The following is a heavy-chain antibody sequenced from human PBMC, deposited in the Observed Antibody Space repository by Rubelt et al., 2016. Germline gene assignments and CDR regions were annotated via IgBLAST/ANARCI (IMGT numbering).Heavy chain of an antibody. CDR3: ARAQIGYSYDNDDAFDI. D-gene: IGHD5-18*01. J-gene: IGHJ3*02. CDR1: GFTLSSYW. CDR2: VNSHGSST. Sequence: EVHLVESGGGLVQPGGSLRLSCAASGFTLSSYWMHWVRQAPGKGPVWVSRVNSHGSSTNYADSVKGRFTISRDNAKNTLYLQMNSLRYEDTAVYYCARAQIGYSYDNDDAFDIWGQGTMVTVSA. V-gene: IGHV3-74*02.